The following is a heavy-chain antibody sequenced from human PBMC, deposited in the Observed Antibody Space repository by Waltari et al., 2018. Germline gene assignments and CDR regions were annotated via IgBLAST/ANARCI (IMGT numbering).Heavy chain of an antibody. Sequence: QAQLVESGGGVVQPGRSPRLSCADSGFPFSYYAMHWARQAPGKGLEWVAVISYDGSKKYYADSVTGRFTISRDNSKNTLYLQMNSLNSEDTAVYFCAKQGEYWGQGTLVTVSS. CDR1: GFPFSYYA. D-gene: IGHD3-10*01. CDR2: ISYDGSKK. V-gene: IGHV3-30-3*02. CDR3: AKQGEY. J-gene: IGHJ4*02.